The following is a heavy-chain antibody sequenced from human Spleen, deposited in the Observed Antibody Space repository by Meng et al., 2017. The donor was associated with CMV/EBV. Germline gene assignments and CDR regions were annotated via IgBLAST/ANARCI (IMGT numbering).Heavy chain of an antibody. CDR3: ARVPLMGGNSEY. CDR1: GFNFTNYV. Sequence: GESLKISCAASGFNFTNYVMNWVRQTPGKGLEWIAYISSSSDTVNYADSVKGRFTMSRDNAKNSVYLQMTSLRADDTAVYYCARVPLMGGNSEYWGQGTLVTVSS. J-gene: IGHJ4*02. V-gene: IGHV3-48*04. D-gene: IGHD1-26*01. CDR2: ISSSSDTV.